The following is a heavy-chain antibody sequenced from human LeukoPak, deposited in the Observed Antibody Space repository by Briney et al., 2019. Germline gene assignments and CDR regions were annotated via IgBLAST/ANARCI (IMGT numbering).Heavy chain of an antibody. Sequence: PSETLSLTCTVSGGSISSYYWSWIRQPAGKGLEWTGRIYTSESTIYNPSLKSRVTLSVDTSNNQLSLKLSSVTAADTAVYYCARVNENSSAWYGGFDYWGQGTLVTVSS. CDR3: ARVNENSSAWYGGFDY. D-gene: IGHD6-19*01. V-gene: IGHV4-4*07. CDR1: GGSISSYY. J-gene: IGHJ4*02. CDR2: IYTSEST.